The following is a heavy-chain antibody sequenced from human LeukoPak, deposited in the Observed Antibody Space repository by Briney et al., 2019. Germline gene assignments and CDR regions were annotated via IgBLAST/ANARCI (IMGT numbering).Heavy chain of an antibody. V-gene: IGHV3-23*01. CDR1: GFTFTSSA. CDR2: ISGSGHTT. J-gene: IGHJ3*02. Sequence: GGSLRLSCAASGFTFTSSAMSWVRQAPGKGLEWVSVISGSGHTTDYADSVKGRFTVSRDNSKNTLYLQMNSLRVEDTAIYYCARGWDNGTHFNIWGQGTMVTVSS. D-gene: IGHD1-26*01. CDR3: ARGWDNGTHFNI.